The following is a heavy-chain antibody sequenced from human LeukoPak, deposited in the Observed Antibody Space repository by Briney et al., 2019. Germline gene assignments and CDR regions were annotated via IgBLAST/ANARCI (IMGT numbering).Heavy chain of an antibody. CDR2: ISYSGST. CDR1: GGSISGYY. J-gene: IGHJ4*02. CDR3: ARRDSSGWYYFDY. V-gene: IGHV4-59*01. Sequence: SETLSLTCTVSGGSISGYYWSWIRPPPGKGLAWLGFISYSGSTSYNPSLKSRVTISVDTSKNQFSLILRSVTAADTAVYYCARRDSSGWYYFDYWGQGTLVTVSS. D-gene: IGHD6-19*01.